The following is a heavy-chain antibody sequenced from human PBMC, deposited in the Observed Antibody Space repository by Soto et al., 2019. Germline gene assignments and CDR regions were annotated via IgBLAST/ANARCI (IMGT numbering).Heavy chain of an antibody. Sequence: QVHLVASGGGLVKPGGSLRLSCVASGITLSDNYMTWIRQAPGKGLEWLSYISNGDYTTYYADSVKGRFTISRDNAKNSLYLQLNGLRVEDTAVYYCASGKWSLDYWGQGILVTVSS. CDR2: ISNGDYTT. V-gene: IGHV3-11*01. CDR3: ASGKWSLDY. CDR1: GITLSDNY. D-gene: IGHD2-8*01. J-gene: IGHJ4*02.